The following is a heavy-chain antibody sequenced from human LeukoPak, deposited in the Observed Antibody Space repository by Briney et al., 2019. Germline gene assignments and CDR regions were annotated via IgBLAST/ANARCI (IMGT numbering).Heavy chain of an antibody. Sequence: NPGGSLRLSCAASRFPFSSYSMVWVRQAPGKGLEWVSSINLSDDYIYYADSVKGRFTISRDNAKNSLYLQMNSLRAEDTAVYYCARDYYDSSGYYYYFDYWGQGTLVTVSS. V-gene: IGHV3-21*01. CDR2: INLSDDYI. CDR3: ARDYYDSSGYYYYFDY. CDR1: RFPFSSYS. D-gene: IGHD3-22*01. J-gene: IGHJ4*02.